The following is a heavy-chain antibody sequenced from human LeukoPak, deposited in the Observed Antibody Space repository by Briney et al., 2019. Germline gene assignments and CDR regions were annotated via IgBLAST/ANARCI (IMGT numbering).Heavy chain of an antibody. CDR2: IRSKAYGGTT. V-gene: IGHV3-49*04. J-gene: IGHJ4*02. Sequence: GGSLRLSCAASGFTFSSYAMSWVRQAPGKGLEWVGFIRSKAYGGTTEYAASVKGRFTISRDDSKSIAYLHMNSLKTEDTAVYYCTRGLLGPAGSLHFDYWGQGTLVTVSS. CDR1: GFTFSSYA. D-gene: IGHD6-19*01. CDR3: TRGLLGPAGSLHFDY.